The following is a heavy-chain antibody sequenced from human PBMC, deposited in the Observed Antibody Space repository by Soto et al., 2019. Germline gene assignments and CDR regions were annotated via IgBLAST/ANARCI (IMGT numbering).Heavy chain of an antibody. D-gene: IGHD3-16*01. J-gene: IGHJ3*02. Sequence: QLHLVQSGAVVKKPGASVTVSCSASGYPVTAYYMHWVRQAPGRGLEWMGGINPATGAAKYTQTFQGRVTRARDTSTSTVFMELTGLTSRDTAFFYSARGGGVGMAGSAAFDMWGQGTLVTVSS. V-gene: IGHV1-2*01. CDR2: INPATGAA. CDR3: ARGGGVGMAGSAAFDM. CDR1: GYPVTAYY.